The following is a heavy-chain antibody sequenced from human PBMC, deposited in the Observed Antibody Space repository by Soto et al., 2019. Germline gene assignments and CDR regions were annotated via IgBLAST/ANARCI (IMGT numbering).Heavy chain of an antibody. Sequence: SETMRLSCSVAGGSISSSSYYWSWKRQKPGNGLEWIAYIYYSGRTNYTPSLKSRVTISVDTSKTQFSLKLSSVTAADTAVYFCASHHDGDYGMKGEFFQHWGQGTLVTVSS. CDR2: IYYSGRT. CDR1: GGSISSSSYY. J-gene: IGHJ1*01. D-gene: IGHD4-17*01. CDR3: ASHHDGDYGMKGEFFQH. V-gene: IGHV4-61*05.